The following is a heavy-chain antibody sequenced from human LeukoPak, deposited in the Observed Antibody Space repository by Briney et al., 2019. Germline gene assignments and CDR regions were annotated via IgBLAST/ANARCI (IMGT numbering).Heavy chain of an antibody. Sequence: GGSLRLSCAASGFTFSSYWMSWVRQAPGKGLEWVANIKQDGSEKYYVDSVKGRSTISRDNAKNSLYLQMNSLRAEDTAVYYCASSSSLSYYYDSSGYYYWGQGTLVTVSS. CDR3: ASSSSLSYYYDSSGYYY. J-gene: IGHJ4*02. D-gene: IGHD3-22*01. CDR2: IKQDGSEK. CDR1: GFTFSSYW. V-gene: IGHV3-7*01.